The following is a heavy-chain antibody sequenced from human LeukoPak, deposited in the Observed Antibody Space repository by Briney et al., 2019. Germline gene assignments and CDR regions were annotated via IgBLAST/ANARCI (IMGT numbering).Heavy chain of an antibody. V-gene: IGHV4-4*07. CDR1: GGSISSCY. J-gene: IGHJ4*02. CDR2: IYTSGST. D-gene: IGHD4-23*01. Sequence: KASETLSLTCTVSGGSISSCYWSWIRQPAGKGLEWIGRIYTSGSTNYNPSLTSRVTMSVDTSRNQFSLKLSSVTAADTAVYYCAREMAYGGNNFDYWGQGTLVTVSS. CDR3: AREMAYGGNNFDY.